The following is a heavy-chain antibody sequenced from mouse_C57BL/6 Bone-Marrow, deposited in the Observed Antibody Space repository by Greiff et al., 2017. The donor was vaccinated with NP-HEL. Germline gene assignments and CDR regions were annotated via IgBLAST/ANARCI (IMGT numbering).Heavy chain of an antibody. J-gene: IGHJ1*03. D-gene: IGHD1-1*01. CDR3: ARHYGSSFYWYFDV. CDR2: LSNLAYSI. CDR1: GFTFSDYG. V-gene: IGHV5-15*01. Sequence: DVKLVESGGGLVQPGGSLKLSCSASGFTFSDYGMAWVRQAPRKGPEWVAFLSNLAYSIYYADTVTGRFTISRENAKNTLYLEMSSLRSEDTAMYYCARHYGSSFYWYFDVWGTGTTVTVSS.